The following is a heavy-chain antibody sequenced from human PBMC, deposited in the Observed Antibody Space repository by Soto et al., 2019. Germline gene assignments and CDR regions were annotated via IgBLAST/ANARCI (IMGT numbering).Heavy chain of an antibody. J-gene: IGHJ4*02. D-gene: IGHD5-12*01. V-gene: IGHV4-59*01. CDR3: ARERSEWLRLRYSDY. CDR2: IYYSGST. Sequence: SETLSLTCTVSGGSISSYYWSWIRQPPGKGLEWIGYIYYSGSTNYNPSLKSRVTISVDTSKNQFSLKLSSVTAADTAVYYCARERSEWLRLRYSDYWGQRTLVT. CDR1: GGSISSYY.